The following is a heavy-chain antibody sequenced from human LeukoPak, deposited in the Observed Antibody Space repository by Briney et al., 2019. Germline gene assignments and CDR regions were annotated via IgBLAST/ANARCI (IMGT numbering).Heavy chain of an antibody. CDR3: AKDNQLMAYGAPDY. CDR1: GFTFSSYE. CDR2: ISSSGSTI. V-gene: IGHV3-48*03. J-gene: IGHJ4*02. D-gene: IGHD4-17*01. Sequence: SGGSLRLSCAASGFTFSSYEMNWVRQAPGKGLEWVSYISSSGSTIYYADSVKGRFTISRDNAKNTLYLQMNSLRAEDTAVYYCAKDNQLMAYGAPDYWGQGTLVTVSS.